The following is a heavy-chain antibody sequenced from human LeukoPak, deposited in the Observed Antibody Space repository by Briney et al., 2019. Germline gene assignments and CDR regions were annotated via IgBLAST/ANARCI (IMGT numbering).Heavy chain of an antibody. CDR2: IYYSGST. V-gene: IGHV4-31*03. CDR3: AGLKVATILV. J-gene: IGHJ4*02. CDR1: GGSISSGGYY. Sequence: SETLSLTCTVSGGSISSGGYYWSWIRQHPGKGLEWIGYIYYSGSTYYNPSLKSRVTISVDTSKNQFSLKLSSVTAADTAVYYCAGLKVATILVWGQGTLVTVSS. D-gene: IGHD5-24*01.